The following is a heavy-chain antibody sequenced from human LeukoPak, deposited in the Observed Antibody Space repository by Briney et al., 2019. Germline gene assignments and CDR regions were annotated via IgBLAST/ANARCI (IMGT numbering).Heavy chain of an antibody. J-gene: IGHJ5*02. CDR1: GYTFTSYA. CDR2: INTNTGNP. Sequence: ASVKVSCKASGYTFTSYAMNWVRQAPGQGLEWMGWINTNTGNPTYAQGFTGRFVFSLVTSVSTAYLQISSLKAEDTAVYYCATFQSWHHKENWFDPWGQGTLVTVSS. V-gene: IGHV7-4-1*02. CDR3: ATFQSWHHKENWFDP. D-gene: IGHD6-13*01.